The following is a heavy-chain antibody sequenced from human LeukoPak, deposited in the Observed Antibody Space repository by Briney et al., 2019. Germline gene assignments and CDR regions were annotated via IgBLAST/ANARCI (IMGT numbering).Heavy chain of an antibody. D-gene: IGHD1/OR15-1a*01. CDR1: GYTFTSYD. J-gene: IGHJ6*03. CDR3: AGVEHGGRYYYYYMDV. CDR2: MNPNSGNT. Sequence: ASVKVSCKASGYTFTSYDINWVRQATGQGLEWMGWMNPNSGNTGYAQKFQGRVTMTRNTSISTAYMELSSLRSEDTAVYYCAGVEHGGRYYYYYMDVWGKGTTVTVSS. V-gene: IGHV1-8*01.